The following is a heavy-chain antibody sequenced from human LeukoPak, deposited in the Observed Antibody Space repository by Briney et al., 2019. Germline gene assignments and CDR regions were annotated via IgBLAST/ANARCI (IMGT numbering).Heavy chain of an antibody. Sequence: PGGSLRLSCSASGFTFSSYAMHWVRQAPGKGLEYVSAISSNGGSTNYADSVKGRFTISRDNSKNTLYLQMSSLRAEDAAVYYCVKGHCSSTSCYYYYGMDVWGKGTTVTVSS. CDR1: GFTFSSYA. J-gene: IGHJ6*04. D-gene: IGHD2-2*01. CDR2: ISSNGGST. V-gene: IGHV3-64D*06. CDR3: VKGHCSSTSCYYYYGMDV.